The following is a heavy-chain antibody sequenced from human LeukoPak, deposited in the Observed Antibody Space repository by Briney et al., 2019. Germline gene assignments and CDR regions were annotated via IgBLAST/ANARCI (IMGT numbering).Heavy chain of an antibody. Sequence: GGSLRLSCAASGFTFSSYEMNWVRQTPGKGLEWVSYISAGGNKMYYADSVKGRFTVSRDNAKNSLYLQMSSLRAEDTAVYYCAREGTDDDIFDYWGQGTLVTVSS. CDR1: GFTFSSYE. D-gene: IGHD3-9*01. CDR2: ISAGGNKM. V-gene: IGHV3-48*03. CDR3: AREGTDDDIFDY. J-gene: IGHJ4*02.